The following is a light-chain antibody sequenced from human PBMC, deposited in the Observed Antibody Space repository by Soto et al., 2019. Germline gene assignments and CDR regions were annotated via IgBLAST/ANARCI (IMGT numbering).Light chain of an antibody. J-gene: IGLJ2*01. CDR3: SAYAGTNNLL. CDR2: EVS. V-gene: IGLV2-8*01. Sequence: QSVLTQPPSASGSPGQSVTISCTGTSSDVGGYKFVSWYQQHPGKVPKLIIYEVSQRPSGVPDRFSGSKSGNTASLTVSGLQAEEEADYYCSAYAGTNNLLFGGGTQLTVL. CDR1: SSDVGGYKF.